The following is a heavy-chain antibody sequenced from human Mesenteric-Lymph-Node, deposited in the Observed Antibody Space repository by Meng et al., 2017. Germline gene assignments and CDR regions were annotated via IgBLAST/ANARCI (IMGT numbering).Heavy chain of an antibody. Sequence: GGSLRLSCAASGFTFSSYEMNWVRQAPGKGLEWVSYISSSGSTIYYADSVKGRFTISRDNAKNSLYLQMNSLRAEDTAVYYCARSRYWNDAFDIWGQGTMVTVSS. CDR3: ARSRYWNDAFDI. CDR2: ISSSGSTI. CDR1: GFTFSSYE. V-gene: IGHV3-48*03. D-gene: IGHD1-1*01. J-gene: IGHJ3*02.